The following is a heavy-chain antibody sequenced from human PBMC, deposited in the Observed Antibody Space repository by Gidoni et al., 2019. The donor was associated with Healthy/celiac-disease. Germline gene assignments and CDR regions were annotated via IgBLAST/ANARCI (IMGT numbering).Heavy chain of an antibody. D-gene: IGHD2-15*01. J-gene: IGHJ4*02. CDR1: GGSFSGYS. Sequence: QVQLQQWGAGLLKPSETLSLPCAVYGGSFSGYSWSWIRQPPGKGLEWIGEINHSGSTNYNPSLKSRVTISVDTSKNQFSLKLSSVTAADTAVYYCARVRTLLGYCSGGSCPFFDYWGQGTLVTVSS. CDR2: INHSGST. V-gene: IGHV4-34*01. CDR3: ARVRTLLGYCSGGSCPFFDY.